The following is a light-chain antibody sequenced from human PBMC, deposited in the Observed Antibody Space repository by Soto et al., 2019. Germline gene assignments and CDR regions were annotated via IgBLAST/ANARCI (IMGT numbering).Light chain of an antibody. J-gene: IGLJ1*01. CDR3: SSYTSSSTYYV. CDR1: SSDVGGYNY. CDR2: EVS. Sequence: QSVLTQPASVSGSLGQSITISCTGTSSDVGGYNYVSWYQQHPGKAPKLMIYEVSNRPSGVSNRFSGSKSGNTASLTISGLQAEDEADYYCSSYTSSSTYYVFGTGTRSPS. V-gene: IGLV2-14*01.